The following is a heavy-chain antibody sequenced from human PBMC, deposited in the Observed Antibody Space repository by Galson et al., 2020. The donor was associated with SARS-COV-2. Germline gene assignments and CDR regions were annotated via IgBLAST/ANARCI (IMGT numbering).Heavy chain of an antibody. CDR1: GGSISSSSYY. J-gene: IGHJ4*02. D-gene: IGHD1-1*01. V-gene: IGHV4-39*01. Sequence: ASETLSLTCPVSGGSISSSSYYWGWIRQPPGKGLEWIGRIYYSGRTYYNPSPKSRVTISVDTSKNQFSLKLSSVTAADTAVYYCARHARRWVQVSPGYFDYWGQGTLVTVSS. CDR3: ARHARRWVQVSPGYFDY. CDR2: IYYSGRT.